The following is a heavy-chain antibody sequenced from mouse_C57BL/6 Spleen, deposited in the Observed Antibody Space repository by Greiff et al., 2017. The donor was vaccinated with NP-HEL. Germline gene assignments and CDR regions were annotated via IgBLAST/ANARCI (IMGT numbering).Heavy chain of an antibody. V-gene: IGHV3-6*01. CDR2: ISYDGSN. CDR1: GYSITSGYY. D-gene: IGHD1-1*01. CDR3: AREKDYYGSSPYFDY. Sequence: VQLQQSGPGLVKPSQSLSLTCSVTGYSITSGYYWNWIRQFPGNKLEWMGYISYDGSNNYNPSLKNRIPITRDTSKNQFFLKLNSVTTEDTVTYYCAREKDYYGSSPYFDYWGQGTTLTVSS. J-gene: IGHJ2*01.